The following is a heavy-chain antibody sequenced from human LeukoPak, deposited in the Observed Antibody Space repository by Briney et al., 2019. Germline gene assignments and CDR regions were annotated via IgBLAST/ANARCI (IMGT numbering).Heavy chain of an antibody. V-gene: IGHV3-7*01. J-gene: IGHJ6*03. D-gene: IGHD2-2*01. CDR1: GFTFSNYW. CDR3: ARDREGYQLPQMRYYKYMDV. CDR2: IKQYGSEK. Sequence: GGSLRLSCAASGFTFSNYWMTWVRQAPGKGLEWVANIKQYGSEKYYVDSVKGRFTISRDNAKKSLYLQMNSLRAEDTAVYYCARDREGYQLPQMRYYKYMDVWGKGTTVTISS.